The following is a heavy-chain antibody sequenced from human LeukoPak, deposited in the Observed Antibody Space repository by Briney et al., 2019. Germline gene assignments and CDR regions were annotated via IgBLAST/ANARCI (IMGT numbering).Heavy chain of an antibody. V-gene: IGHV3-74*01. Sequence: GGSLRLSSAASGFTFIIYWIHWVRHVPGEGLVCVSRINSDGSNTIYADSVRGRFTISRDNAKDTVFLQMNSLRGEDTAVYYCARDVVLAGTDAFDIWGQGTVVSVAS. CDR1: GFTFIIYW. CDR2: INSDGSNT. D-gene: IGHD6-19*01. J-gene: IGHJ3*02. CDR3: ARDVVLAGTDAFDI.